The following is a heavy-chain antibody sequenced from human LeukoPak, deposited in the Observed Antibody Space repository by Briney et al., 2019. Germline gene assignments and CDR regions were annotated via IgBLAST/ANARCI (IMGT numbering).Heavy chain of an antibody. V-gene: IGHV1-69*04. CDR1: GGTFSSYA. J-gene: IGHJ4*02. D-gene: IGHD3-10*01. CDR2: IIPILGIA. CDR3: ARRQERYGSGSYSFDY. Sequence: SVKVSCKASGGTFSSYAISWVRQAPGQGLEWMGRIIPILGIANYARKFQGRVTITADKSTSTAYMELSSLRSEDTAVYYCARRQERYGSGSYSFDYWGQGTLVTVSS.